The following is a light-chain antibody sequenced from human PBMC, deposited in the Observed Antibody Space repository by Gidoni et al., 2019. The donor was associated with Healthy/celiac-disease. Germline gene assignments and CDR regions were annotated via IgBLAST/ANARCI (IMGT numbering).Light chain of an antibody. V-gene: IGKV1-39*01. CDR2: DAS. CDR3: QQSYSTSVT. CDR1: QSISSY. Sequence: DIQMTQSPSSLSASVGDRVTITCRASQSISSYLNWYQQKPGKAPKLLIYDASSLQSGVPSRLSGSGSGTDFTLTISSLQPEDFATYYWQQSYSTSVTFGQGTKVEIK. J-gene: IGKJ1*01.